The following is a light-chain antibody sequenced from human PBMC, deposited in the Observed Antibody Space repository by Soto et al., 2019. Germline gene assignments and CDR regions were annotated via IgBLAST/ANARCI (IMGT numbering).Light chain of an antibody. Sequence: QSALTQPPSASGSPGQSVTIACTRTSSDVGGYKYVSWYQQHPGKAPKLMIYEVNKRPSGVPDRFSGSKSGHTASLTVSGLQADDEADYFCSSYAGRNIVLFGGGTKLTVL. J-gene: IGLJ2*01. CDR3: SSYAGRNIVL. CDR1: SSDVGGYKY. CDR2: EVN. V-gene: IGLV2-8*01.